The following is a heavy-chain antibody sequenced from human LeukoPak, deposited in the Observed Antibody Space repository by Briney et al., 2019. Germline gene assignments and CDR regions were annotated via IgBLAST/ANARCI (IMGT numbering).Heavy chain of an antibody. CDR3: ARDRLDYYGSGSQVDAFDI. J-gene: IGHJ3*02. Sequence: TPFLTCPVSGGSLSRGGFYWGWVPPPPRKGPGWVGYIYHSWSTYYNPSLKSRVTISVDRSKNQFSLKLSSVTAADTAVYYCARDRLDYYGSGSQVDAFDIWGQGTMVTVSS. D-gene: IGHD3-10*01. CDR2: IYHSWST. V-gene: IGHV4-30-2*01. CDR1: GGSLSRGGFY.